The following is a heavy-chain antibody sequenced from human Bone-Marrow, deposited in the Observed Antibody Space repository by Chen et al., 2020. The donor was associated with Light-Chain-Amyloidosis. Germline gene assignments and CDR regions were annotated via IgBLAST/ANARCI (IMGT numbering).Heavy chain of an antibody. D-gene: IGHD2-21*02. J-gene: IGHJ6*02. CDR1: GGTFSSYA. V-gene: IGHV1-69*06. CDR3: ARATCGGDCYSPPYYYGMDV. CDR2: IIPILGTA. Sequence: QVQLVQSGAEVKKPGSSVKVSCKASGGTFSSYAISWVRQAPGQGLEWMGGIIPILGTANYAQKFQGRVTITADKSTSTAYRGRGSLRAEDTAVYYCARATCGGDCYSPPYYYGMDVWGQGTTVTVSS.